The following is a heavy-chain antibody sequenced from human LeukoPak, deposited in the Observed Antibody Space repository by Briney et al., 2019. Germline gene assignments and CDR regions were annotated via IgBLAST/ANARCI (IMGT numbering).Heavy chain of an antibody. J-gene: IGHJ4*02. CDR1: GFTFSGSA. CDR3: TREYCSSTSCYNY. CDR2: IRSKANSYAT. V-gene: IGHV3-73*01. Sequence: GRSLRLSCAASGFTFSGSAMHWVRQASGKGLEWVGRIRSKANSYATAYAASVKGRFTISRDDSKNTAYLQMNSLKTEDTAVYYCTREYCSSTSCYNYWGQGTLVTVSS. D-gene: IGHD2-2*02.